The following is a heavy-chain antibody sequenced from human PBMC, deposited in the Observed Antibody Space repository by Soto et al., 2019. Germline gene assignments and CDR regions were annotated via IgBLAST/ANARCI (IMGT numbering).Heavy chain of an antibody. V-gene: IGHV3-7*05. CDR2: IKQDGSEK. J-gene: IGHJ4*01. D-gene: IGHD1-7*01. CDR1: GFTYSNHW. CDR3: ARHSWELRKTFDY. Sequence: GGSLRLSCAASGFTYSNHWINWIRQTPGRGLEWLAVIKQDGSEKYYVDSVKGRFTVSRDTSKNQFSLKLSSVTAADTAVYYCARHSWELRKTFDYWGQGTLVTVS.